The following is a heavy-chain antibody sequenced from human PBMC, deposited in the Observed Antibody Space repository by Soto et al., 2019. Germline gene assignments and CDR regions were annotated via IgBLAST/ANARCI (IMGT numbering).Heavy chain of an antibody. J-gene: IGHJ4*02. V-gene: IGHV4-59*01. Sequence: SETLSLTCTVSGGSISSYYWSWIRQPPGKGLEWIGYIYYSGSTNYNPSLKSRVTISVDTSKNQFSLKLSSVTAADTAVYYCARVKLDVLTGYSTYYVDYWGQGTLVTVSS. CDR3: ARVKLDVLTGYSTYYVDY. CDR1: GGSISSYY. D-gene: IGHD3-9*01. CDR2: IYYSGST.